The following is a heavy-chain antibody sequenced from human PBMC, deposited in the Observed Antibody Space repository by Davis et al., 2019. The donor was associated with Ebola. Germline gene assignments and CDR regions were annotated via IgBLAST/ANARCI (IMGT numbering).Heavy chain of an antibody. J-gene: IGHJ6*02. CDR3: ALAIPPNNHCVVLTCNTRTGGMDV. Sequence: GESLKISCAASGSNLSSYEMTWVRPAPGEGLEWVSFISSPGSLTYYADSVKGRFTISRDDPTFPLYLEMNSLILEDTGVYFCALAIPPNNHCVVLTCNTRTGGMDVWGRGTTVTVSS. D-gene: IGHD2-21*01. CDR2: ISSPGSLT. V-gene: IGHV3-48*03. CDR1: GSNLSSYE.